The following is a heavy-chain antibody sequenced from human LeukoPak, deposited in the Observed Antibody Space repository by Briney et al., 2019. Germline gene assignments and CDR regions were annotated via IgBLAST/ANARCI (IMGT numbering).Heavy chain of an antibody. CDR1: GFTFSSYS. V-gene: IGHV3-21*01. CDR2: ISSSSSYI. D-gene: IGHD3-22*01. J-gene: IGHJ4*02. Sequence: GGSLRLSCAASGFTFSSYSMNWVRQAPGKGLEGVASISSSSSYIYYADSVKGRFTISRDNAKNSLYLQMNSLRAEDTAVYYCARGLYYYDSSGYPGFDYWGQGTLVTVSS. CDR3: ARGLYYYDSSGYPGFDY.